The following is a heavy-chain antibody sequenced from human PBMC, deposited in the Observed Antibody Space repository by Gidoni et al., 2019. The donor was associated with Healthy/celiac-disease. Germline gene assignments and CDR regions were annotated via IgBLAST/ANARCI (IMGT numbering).Heavy chain of an antibody. Sequence: QVQLVQSGAEGKKPGAAGKGPGKASGYTFTGYYMHWVRQAPGQGLEWMGWINPTSGGTTYAQKFPGWVTMTRDTSISTAYMELSRLRSDDTAVYYCAREGIVGAVDYWGQGTLVTVSS. CDR2: INPTSGGT. D-gene: IGHD1-26*01. CDR3: AREGIVGAVDY. V-gene: IGHV1-2*04. J-gene: IGHJ4*02. CDR1: GYTFTGYY.